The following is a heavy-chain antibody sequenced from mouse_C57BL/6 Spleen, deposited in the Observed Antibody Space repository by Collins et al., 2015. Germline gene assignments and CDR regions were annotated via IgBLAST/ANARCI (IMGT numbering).Heavy chain of an antibody. V-gene: IGHV1-31*01. J-gene: IGHJ4*01. CDR1: GYSFTGYY. D-gene: IGHD1-1*01. CDR3: TSYAYYGSKGSYAMDY. Sequence: EVQLQQSGPELVKPGASVKISCKASGYSFTGYYMHWVKQSHGNILDWIGYIYPYNGVSSYNQKFKGKATLTVDKSSSTAYMELRSLTSEDTAVYYCTSYAYYGSKGSYAMDYWGQGTSVTVSS. CDR2: IYPYNGVS.